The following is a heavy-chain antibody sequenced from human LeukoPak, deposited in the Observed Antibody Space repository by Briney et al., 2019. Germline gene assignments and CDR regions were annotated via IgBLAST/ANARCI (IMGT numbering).Heavy chain of an antibody. CDR3: ARDLTGTTSGSFDP. CDR1: GYTFTGYY. V-gene: IGHV1-2*02. CDR2: INPNSGGT. D-gene: IGHD1-7*01. J-gene: IGHJ5*02. Sequence: ASVKVSCKASGYTFTGYYMHWVRQAPGQGPEWMGWINPNSGGTNYAQKFQGRVTMTRDTSISTAYMELSRLRSDDTAVYCCARDLTGTTSGSFDPWGQGTLVTVSS.